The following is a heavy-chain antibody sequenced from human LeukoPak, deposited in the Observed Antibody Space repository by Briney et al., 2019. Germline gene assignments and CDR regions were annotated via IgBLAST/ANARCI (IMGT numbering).Heavy chain of an antibody. CDR2: IYPRDSDT. Sequence: GESLKISCKGFGYSFSTYWIGWVRQTPGKGLEWSGIIYPRDSDTRYSPSFQGQVTISADKSISTAYLQWHSLKASDTAIFYCARSIASSFIDFDYWGQGTLVTVSS. V-gene: IGHV5-51*01. J-gene: IGHJ4*02. CDR1: GYSFSTYW. D-gene: IGHD6-6*01. CDR3: ARSIASSFIDFDY.